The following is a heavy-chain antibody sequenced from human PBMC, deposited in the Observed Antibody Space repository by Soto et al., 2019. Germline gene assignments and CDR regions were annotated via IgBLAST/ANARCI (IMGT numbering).Heavy chain of an antibody. J-gene: IGHJ4*02. Sequence: SETLSLTCTVSGGSISSYYWSWIRQRPGKGLEWIGYIYYSGSTNYNPSLKSRVTISVDTSKNQFSLKLSSVTAADTAVYYCASVIVGAPYFDYWGQGTLVTVSS. D-gene: IGHD1-26*01. CDR2: IYYSGST. V-gene: IGHV4-59*01. CDR1: GGSISSYY. CDR3: ASVIVGAPYFDY.